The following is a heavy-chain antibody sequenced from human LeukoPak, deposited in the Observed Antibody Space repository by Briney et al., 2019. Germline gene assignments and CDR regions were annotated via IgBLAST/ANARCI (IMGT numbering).Heavy chain of an antibody. V-gene: IGHV4-39*01. Sequence: SETLSLTCTVSGDSISATSHRWGWIRQPPGKGLEWIGTIHSSGSTSYSPSLKSRLTISVDTSKNFFSLSLMSVTAADTAVYYCARRASGLPFDYWGQGTLVTVSS. CDR2: IHSSGST. CDR3: ARRASGLPFDY. CDR1: GDSISATSHR. J-gene: IGHJ4*02. D-gene: IGHD3-10*01.